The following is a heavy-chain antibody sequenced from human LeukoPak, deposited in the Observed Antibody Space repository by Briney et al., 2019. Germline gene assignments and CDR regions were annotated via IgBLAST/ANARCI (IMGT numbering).Heavy chain of an antibody. CDR3: ARRTRKYYYDSSGIDY. D-gene: IGHD3-22*01. CDR1: GFTFSSFG. V-gene: IGHV3-30*02. CDR2: IQYDGSKK. J-gene: IGHJ4*02. Sequence: GGSLRLSCAASGFTFSSFGMHWVRQAPGKGLEWVAFIQYDGSKKYYADSVKGRFTISRDDSKNTLYLQMNSLRAEDTAVYYCARRTRKYYYDSSGIDYWGQGTLVTVSS.